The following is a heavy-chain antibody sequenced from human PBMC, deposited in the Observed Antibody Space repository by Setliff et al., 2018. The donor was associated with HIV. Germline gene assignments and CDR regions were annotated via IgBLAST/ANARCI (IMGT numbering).Heavy chain of an antibody. CDR1: GFTFSDYY. CDR3: ARDRERWLQSRLFDP. V-gene: IGHV3-11*04. D-gene: IGHD4-4*01. Sequence: GGSLRLSCAASGFTFSDYYMSWIRQAPGKGLEWVSYITNSGSTIYYADSVKGRFTISRDNAKSSLYLQMNSLRAEDTAIYYCARDRERWLQSRLFDPWGQGTLVTVSS. J-gene: IGHJ5*02. CDR2: ITNSGSTI.